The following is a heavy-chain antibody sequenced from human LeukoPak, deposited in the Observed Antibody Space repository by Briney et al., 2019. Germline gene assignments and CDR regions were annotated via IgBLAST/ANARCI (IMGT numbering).Heavy chain of an antibody. CDR3: ARAGGDSWYFDY. V-gene: IGHV6-1*01. Sequence: PSQTLSLTCAISGDSVSSNSAAWNWIRQSPSSGLEWLGRTYYRSKWYNDYAISVKSRITINPDTSKNQFSLQLNSVTPEDTAVYYCARAGGDSWYFDYWGQGTLVTVSS. D-gene: IGHD2-21*02. CDR1: GDSVSSNSAA. J-gene: IGHJ4*02. CDR2: TYYRSKWYN.